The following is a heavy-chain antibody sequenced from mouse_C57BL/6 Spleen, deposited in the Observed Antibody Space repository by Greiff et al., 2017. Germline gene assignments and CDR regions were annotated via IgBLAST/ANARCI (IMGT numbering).Heavy chain of an antibody. CDR1: GYTFTSYW. CDR3: ARGLGNYFDY. CDR2: IDPSDSYT. Sequence: VQLQQPGAELVKPGASVKLSCKASGYTFTSYWMQWVKQRPGQGLEWIGEIDPSDSYTNYNQEFKGKATLTVDTSSSTAYMQLSSLTSEDSAVYYCARGLGNYFDYWGQGTTLTVSS. J-gene: IGHJ2*01. V-gene: IGHV1-50*01. D-gene: IGHD2-4*01.